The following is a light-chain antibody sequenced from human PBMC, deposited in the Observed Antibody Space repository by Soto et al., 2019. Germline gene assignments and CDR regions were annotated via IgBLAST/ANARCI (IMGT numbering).Light chain of an antibody. J-gene: IGKJ4*01. CDR2: GAS. CDR1: QSVDSTY. CDR3: HQRYNWLT. Sequence: EIVLTQSPGTLSLSPGERATLSCRASQSVDSTYLTWYQQKPGQAPRLLIYGASNRATGIPARFSGSGSETEFTLTIRSLEPEDYAVDYCHQRYNWLTFGGGTKVDIK. V-gene: IGKV3-11*01.